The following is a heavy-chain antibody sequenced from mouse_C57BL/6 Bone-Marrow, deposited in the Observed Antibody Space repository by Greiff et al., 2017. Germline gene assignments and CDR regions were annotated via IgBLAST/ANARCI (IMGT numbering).Heavy chain of an antibody. D-gene: IGHD3-2*02. V-gene: IGHV1-19*01. CDR1: GYTFTDYY. J-gene: IGHJ2*01. CDR2: INPYNGGT. CDR3: ARLDSSGLYYCDY. Sequence: VQLKQSGPVLVKPGASVKMSCKASGYTFTDYYMNWVKQSHGKSLEWIGVINPYNGGTSSNQKFKGKATLTVDKSSSTAYMELNSLTSEDSAVYYCARLDSSGLYYCDYWGQGTTLTVSA.